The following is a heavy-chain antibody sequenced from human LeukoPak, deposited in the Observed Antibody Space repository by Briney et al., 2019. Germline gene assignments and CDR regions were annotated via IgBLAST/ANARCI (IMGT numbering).Heavy chain of an antibody. J-gene: IGHJ3*02. CDR3: AREYYYDWAAFDI. V-gene: IGHV4-61*02. CDR1: GGSISSSSYY. CDR2: IYTSGST. Sequence: PSETLSLTCTVSGGSISSSSYYWGWIRQPPGKGLEWIGRIYTSGSTNYNPSLKSRVTISVDTSKNQFSLKLSSVTAADTAVYYCAREYYYDWAAFDIWGQGTMVTVSS. D-gene: IGHD3-22*01.